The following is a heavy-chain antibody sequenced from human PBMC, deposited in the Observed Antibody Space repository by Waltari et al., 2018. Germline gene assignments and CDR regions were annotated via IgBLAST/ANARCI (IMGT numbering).Heavy chain of an antibody. CDR1: GFTFSGHW. D-gene: IGHD2-21*02. CDR3: AICRADVTGDLLDY. V-gene: IGHV3-7*01. Sequence: EVQLVESGGALVQPGGSLRLSCAASGFTFSGHWMTWVRQAPGKGMEWVANIKGDGSAKQYVDSVRGRFTISRDNAENSLFLQMDSLRVDDTAVYYCAICRADVTGDLLDYWGQGTLVTVSS. J-gene: IGHJ4*02. CDR2: IKGDGSAK.